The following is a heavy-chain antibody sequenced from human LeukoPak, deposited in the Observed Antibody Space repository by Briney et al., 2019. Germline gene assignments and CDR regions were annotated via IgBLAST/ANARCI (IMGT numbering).Heavy chain of an antibody. CDR2: ISAYNGNT. J-gene: IGHJ4*02. V-gene: IGHV1-18*01. Sequence: ASVKVSCKASGYTFTSYGISWVRQAPGQGLEWMGWISAYNGNTNYAQKLQGRVTMTTDTSTSTAYMELRSLRSDDTAVYYCARVAPGYSSGWYFDYWGQGTLVTVSS. CDR3: ARVAPGYSSGWYFDY. D-gene: IGHD6-19*01. CDR1: GYTFTSYG.